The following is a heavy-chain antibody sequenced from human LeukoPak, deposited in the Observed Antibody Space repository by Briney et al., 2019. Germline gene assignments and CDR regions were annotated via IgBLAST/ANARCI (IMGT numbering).Heavy chain of an antibody. CDR3: ARVDYDILTGYYKKGYFDH. CDR1: GYTFTSCG. D-gene: IGHD3-9*01. CDR2: ISAYNGNT. J-gene: IGHJ4*02. Sequence: ASVKVSCKASGYTFTSCGISWVRQAPGQGLEWMGWISAYNGNTNYAQKLQGRVTMTTDTSTSTAYMELRSLRSDDTAVYYCARVDYDILTGYYKKGYFDHWGQGTLVTVSS. V-gene: IGHV1-18*04.